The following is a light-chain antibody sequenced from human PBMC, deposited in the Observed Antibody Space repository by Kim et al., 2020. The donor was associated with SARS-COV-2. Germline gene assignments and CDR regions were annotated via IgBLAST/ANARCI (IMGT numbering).Light chain of an antibody. J-gene: IGLJ1*01. CDR2: DVT. Sequence: QSALTQPRSVSGSPGQSVTISCTGTSSDVGGYNYVSWYQQHPGKAPKLMIYDVTERPSGVPDRFSAPKSGNTASLTISGLQAEDEADYYCCSYAGSPPYVFGTGTKVTVL. V-gene: IGLV2-11*01. CDR3: CSYAGSPPYV. CDR1: SSDVGGYNY.